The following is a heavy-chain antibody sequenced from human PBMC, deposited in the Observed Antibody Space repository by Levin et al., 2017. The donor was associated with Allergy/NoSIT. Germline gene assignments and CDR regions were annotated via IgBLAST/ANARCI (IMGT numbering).Heavy chain of an antibody. V-gene: IGHV3-30-3*01. D-gene: IGHD3-16*02. CDR3: ARGYDYVWGSDRQLPDY. CDR1: GFTFSSYA. J-gene: IGHJ4*02. Sequence: SCAASGFTFSSYAMHWVRQAPGKGLEWVAVISYDGSNKYYADSVKGRFTISRDNSKNTLYLQMNSLRAEDTAVYYCARGYDYVWGSDRQLPDYWGQGTLVTVSS. CDR2: ISYDGSNK.